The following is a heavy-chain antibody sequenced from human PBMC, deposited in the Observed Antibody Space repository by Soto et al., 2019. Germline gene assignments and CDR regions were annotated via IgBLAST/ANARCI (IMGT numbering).Heavy chain of an antibody. CDR2: TYYRSKWSS. J-gene: IGHJ3*01. Sequence: SQTLSLTCAISGDSLSSNSAAWNWVRQSPSRGLEWLGRTYYRSKWSSDYAVPVKGRITINPDTSKNQFSLQLNSVTPEDTAVYYCARGRPSGYYGGFDVWGQGTMVTVSS. D-gene: IGHD3-22*01. V-gene: IGHV6-1*01. CDR1: GDSLSSNSAA. CDR3: ARGRPSGYYGGFDV.